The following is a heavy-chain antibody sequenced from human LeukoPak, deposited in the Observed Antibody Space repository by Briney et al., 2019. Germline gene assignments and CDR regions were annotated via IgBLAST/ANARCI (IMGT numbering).Heavy chain of an antibody. CDR2: IYVSGTS. J-gene: IGHJ4*02. V-gene: IGHV4-4*07. CDR3: ARDDVDTPPFDY. D-gene: IGHD5-18*01. Sequence: SETLSLTCTASDASISSYYWSWIRQPAGKGLEWIGRIYVSGTSVYNPSLKSRVTMSVDTSKNQLSLRLKSVTAADTAVYYCARDDVDTPPFDYLGQGTLVTVSS. CDR1: DASISSYY.